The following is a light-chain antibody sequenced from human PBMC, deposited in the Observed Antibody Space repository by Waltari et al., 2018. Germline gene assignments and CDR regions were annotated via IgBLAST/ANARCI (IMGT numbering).Light chain of an antibody. Sequence: EIVLTQSPGTLSLSLGERATLSCRASQSVSRALTWYQQKHGQAPCLLIYGASTRATGIPDRFSGSGSGTDFSLTISRLEPDEFAVYYCQHYLRLPVTFGQGTTVEI. CDR3: QHYLRLPVT. CDR1: QSVSRA. V-gene: IGKV3-20*01. CDR2: GAS. J-gene: IGKJ1*01.